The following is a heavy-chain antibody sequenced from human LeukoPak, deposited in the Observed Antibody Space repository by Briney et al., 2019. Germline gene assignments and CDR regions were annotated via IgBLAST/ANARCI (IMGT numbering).Heavy chain of an antibody. CDR1: GESFSGNY. D-gene: IGHD2/OR15-2a*01. V-gene: IGHV4-34*01. J-gene: IGHJ4*02. CDR3: ARRLDRNNSPLRL. CDR2: INPSGIT. Sequence: SETLSLTCAVYGESFSGNYWSWIRQPPGKGLEWIGEINPSGITNYNSSLKSRVTMSVDTSKNQFSLELTSVTAADTAMYYCARRLDRNNSPLRLWSQGTLVTVSS.